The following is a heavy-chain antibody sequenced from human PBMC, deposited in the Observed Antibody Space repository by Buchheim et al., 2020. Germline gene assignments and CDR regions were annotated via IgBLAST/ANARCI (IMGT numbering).Heavy chain of an antibody. D-gene: IGHD4-23*01. CDR2: ISYDGSNK. CDR1: GFTFSSYA. J-gene: IGHJ4*02. V-gene: IGHV3-30-3*01. CDR3: ARDPAPTTVVTAMDY. Sequence: QVQLVESGGGVVQPGRSLRLSCAASGFTFSSYAMHWVRQAPGKGLEWVAVISYDGSNKYYADSVKGRFTISRDNSKNTLYLQMNSRRAEDTAVYYCARDPAPTTVVTAMDYWGQGTL.